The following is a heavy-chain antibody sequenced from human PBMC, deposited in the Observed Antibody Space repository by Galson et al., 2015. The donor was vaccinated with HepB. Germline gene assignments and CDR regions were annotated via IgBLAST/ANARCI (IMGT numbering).Heavy chain of an antibody. J-gene: IGHJ4*02. CDR3: ARGRDSSGHPLDY. Sequence: SLRLSCAASGFTFSSYAMHWVRQAPGKGLEWVAVISYDGSNKYYADSVKGRFTISRDNSKNTLYLQMNSLRAEDTAVYYCARGRDSSGHPLDYWGQGTLVTVSS. CDR1: GFTFSSYA. V-gene: IGHV3-30-3*01. CDR2: ISYDGSNK. D-gene: IGHD3-22*01.